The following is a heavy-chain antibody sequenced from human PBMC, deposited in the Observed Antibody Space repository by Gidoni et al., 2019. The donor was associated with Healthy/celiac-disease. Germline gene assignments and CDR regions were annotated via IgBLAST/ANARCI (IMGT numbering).Heavy chain of an antibody. Sequence: QVQLVQSGAEVKKPGSSVKVSCKASGGTFSSYAISWVRQAPGQGLEWMGGIIPIFGTANYAQKFQGRVTITADESTSTAYMELSSLRSEDTAVYYCAREETYYYDSSGYYYVDWGQGTLVTVSS. V-gene: IGHV1-69*01. CDR1: GGTFSSYA. D-gene: IGHD3-22*01. CDR3: AREETYYYDSSGYYYVD. J-gene: IGHJ4*02. CDR2: IIPIFGTA.